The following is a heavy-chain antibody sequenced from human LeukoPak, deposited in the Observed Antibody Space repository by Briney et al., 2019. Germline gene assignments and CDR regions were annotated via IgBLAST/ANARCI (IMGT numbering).Heavy chain of an antibody. CDR1: GYTFTSYY. CDR2: INPSGGST. CDR3: ARDLGYYYDSSGPRDY. V-gene: IGHV1-46*01. J-gene: IGHJ4*02. D-gene: IGHD3-22*01. Sequence: ASVKVSCKASGYTFTSYYMHWVRQAPGQGLEWMGLINPSGGSTSYAQKFQGRVTMTRDTSTSTVYMELSSLRSEDTAVYYCARDLGYYYDSSGPRDYWGQGTLVTVSS.